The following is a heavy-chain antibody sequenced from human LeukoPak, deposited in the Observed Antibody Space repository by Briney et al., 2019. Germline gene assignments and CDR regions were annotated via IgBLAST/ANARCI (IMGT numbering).Heavy chain of an antibody. V-gene: IGHV4-39*02. J-gene: IGHJ6*02. Sequence: PSETLSLTCTVSGGSISSSDYYWGWIRQPPGKGLEWIGSIYYGGSTYYNPSLKSRVTISVDTSMNQFSLKLSFVTTADTAVYYCARDRGHSTYYDFWREGGYYYYGMDVWGQGTTVTVSS. CDR2: IYYGGST. D-gene: IGHD3-3*01. CDR1: GGSISSSDYY. CDR3: ARDRGHSTYYDFWREGGYYYYGMDV.